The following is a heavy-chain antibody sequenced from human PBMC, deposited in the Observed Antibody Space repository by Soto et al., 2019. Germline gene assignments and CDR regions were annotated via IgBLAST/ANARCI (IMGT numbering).Heavy chain of an antibody. CDR1: GFTFSSYG. Sequence: QVHLVESGGGVVQPGRSLRLSCAASGFTFSSYGMHWVRQAPGKGLEWVAIISYDGSLKYYADSVKGRFTISRDNSKSALYLQMNSLRPEDTAVYYCAKDFKVSGSYYGSLNYYHGMDVWGQGTTVTVSS. V-gene: IGHV3-30*18. CDR3: AKDFKVSGSYYGSLNYYHGMDV. CDR2: ISYDGSLK. J-gene: IGHJ6*02. D-gene: IGHD3-10*01.